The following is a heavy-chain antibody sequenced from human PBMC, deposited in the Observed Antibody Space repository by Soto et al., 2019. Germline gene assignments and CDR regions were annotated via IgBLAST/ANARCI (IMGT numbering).Heavy chain of an antibody. J-gene: IGHJ4*02. V-gene: IGHV3-33*01. Sequence: QVQLVESGGGVVQPGRSLRLSCAASGFTFSSYGMHWVRQAPGKGLEWVAVIWYDGSNKYYADSVKGRFTISRDNSKNTLYLQMNSLRAEDTAVYYCARDLWGYSSSWYGCDYWGQGTLVTVSS. D-gene: IGHD6-13*01. CDR2: IWYDGSNK. CDR3: ARDLWGYSSSWYGCDY. CDR1: GFTFSSYG.